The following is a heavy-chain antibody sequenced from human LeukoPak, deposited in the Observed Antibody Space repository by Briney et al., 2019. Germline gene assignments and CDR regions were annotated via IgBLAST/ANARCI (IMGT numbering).Heavy chain of an antibody. CDR3: ARDNPDYDYIWGSYRGGDAFDI. D-gene: IGHD3-16*02. Sequence: GGSLRLSCAASGFTVSNNYMNWVRQAPGKGLQWVSLIYSGGDTHYADSVKGRFTISRDSSKNTLYLQMNSLRAEDTAVYYCARDNPDYDYIWGSYRGGDAFDIWGQGTMVTVSS. CDR1: GFTVSNNY. V-gene: IGHV3-66*01. J-gene: IGHJ3*02. CDR2: IYSGGDT.